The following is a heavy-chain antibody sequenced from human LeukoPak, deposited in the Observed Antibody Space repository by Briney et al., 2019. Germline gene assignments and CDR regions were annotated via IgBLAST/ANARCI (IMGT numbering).Heavy chain of an antibody. CDR1: GFNISSND. CDR2: IYSGGST. CDR3: ARLIPVSGADAFDI. J-gene: IGHJ3*02. Sequence: PGGSLRLSCEASGFNISSNDMNWVRQAPGKGLEWVSIIYSGGSTYYADSVKGRFTFSRDNSKNTLYLQMRSLRAEDTAVYYCARLIPVSGADAFDIWGQGTMVTVSS. D-gene: IGHD6-19*01. V-gene: IGHV3-66*04.